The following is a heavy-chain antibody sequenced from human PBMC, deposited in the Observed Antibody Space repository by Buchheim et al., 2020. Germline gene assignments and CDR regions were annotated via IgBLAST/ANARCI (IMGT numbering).Heavy chain of an antibody. CDR1: GFTFSTYW. CDR3: VRDRGWTAFDY. Sequence: EVHLVESGGDLVQPGGSLRLSCGVSGFTFSTYWMQWVRHIPGKGLERVSYINTDGSTRGYADSVKGRFAISRDNANNILYLHMTSLRVEDTATYYCVRDRGWTAFDYWGQGAL. J-gene: IGHJ4*03. CDR2: INTDGSTR. D-gene: IGHD2-15*01. V-gene: IGHV3-74*01.